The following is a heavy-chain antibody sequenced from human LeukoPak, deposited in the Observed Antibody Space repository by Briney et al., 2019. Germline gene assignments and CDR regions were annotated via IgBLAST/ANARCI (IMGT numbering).Heavy chain of an antibody. V-gene: IGHV1-2*02. D-gene: IGHD2-2*01. CDR2: MNPNSGGT. J-gene: IGHJ5*02. CDR3: ARDVFDGYAIHHKFDP. CDR1: GYVVTGYY. Sequence: GASVRASCTASGYVVTGYYIHWVRQAPGQGLGWMGWMNPNSGGTDYAQNFQGRVTMTRDTSISTAYMELSRLRFDGTAVYYCARDVFDGYAIHHKFDPWGQGTLVTVSS.